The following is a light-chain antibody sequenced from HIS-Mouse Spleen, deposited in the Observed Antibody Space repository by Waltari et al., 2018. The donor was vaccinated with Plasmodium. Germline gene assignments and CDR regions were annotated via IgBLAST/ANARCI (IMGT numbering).Light chain of an antibody. J-gene: IGLJ1*01. CDR2: DVS. CDR3: CSYAGSYTYV. Sequence: QSALTQPRSVSGSPGQSVTISCPGTSSAVGCYNFVYWYQQHQGKAPKLMIYDVSKRPSGVPDRFSGSKSGNTASLTISGLQAEDEADYYCCSYAGSYTYVFGTGTKVTVL. CDR1: SSAVGCYNF. V-gene: IGLV2-11*01.